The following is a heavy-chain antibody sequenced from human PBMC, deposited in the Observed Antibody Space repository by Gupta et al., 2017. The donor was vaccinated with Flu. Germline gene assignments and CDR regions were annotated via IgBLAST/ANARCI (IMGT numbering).Heavy chain of an antibody. CDR3: AKDLRTLSSLDS. J-gene: IGHJ4*02. D-gene: IGHD3-10*01. Sequence: EVQLLESGGGLVQHGGSLRLSCAASGFTFGDYGLNGVRQAPGEGLEWVSGINWSGAYTYYADSVKGRFAISRDNSKNTLYLQMSGLGAADTAVYYCAKDLRTLSSLDSWGQGTLVTVSS. CDR1: GFTFGDYG. V-gene: IGHV3-23*01. CDR2: INWSGAYT.